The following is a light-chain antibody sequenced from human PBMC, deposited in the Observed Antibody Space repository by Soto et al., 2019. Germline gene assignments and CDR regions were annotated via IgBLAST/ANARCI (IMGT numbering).Light chain of an antibody. V-gene: IGKV3-20*01. CDR2: GAS. CDR1: QSVSSSH. Sequence: EIVLTQSPGTLSLSPGERATLSCRASQSVSSSHLVWYQQKPGQAPRLLIYGASSRATCIPDRFSGSGSGTDFTLTISRLESEDFAVYYCQQSGTSPPTFGGGTKVQIK. J-gene: IGKJ4*01. CDR3: QQSGTSPPT.